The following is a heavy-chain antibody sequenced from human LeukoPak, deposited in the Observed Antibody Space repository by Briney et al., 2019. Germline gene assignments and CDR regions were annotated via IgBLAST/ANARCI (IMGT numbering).Heavy chain of an antibody. V-gene: IGHV3-53*01. Sequence: GGSLRLSCGVSGFSVSDNYMSWVRQAPGKGLEWVSVIYSGGSTYYADSVKGRFTTPRDISKNTLYLQMNSLRAEDTAVYYCASVNGDGAEYFQHWGQGTLVTVSS. CDR3: ASVNGDGAEYFQH. D-gene: IGHD2-21*01. CDR1: GFSVSDNY. J-gene: IGHJ1*01. CDR2: IYSGGST.